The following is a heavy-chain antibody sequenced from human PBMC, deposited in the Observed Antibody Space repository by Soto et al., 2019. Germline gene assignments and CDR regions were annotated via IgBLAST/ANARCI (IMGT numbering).Heavy chain of an antibody. J-gene: IGHJ6*02. CDR1: GGTFTNYA. D-gene: IGHD2-2*01. CDR2: IIPIFGTP. CDR3: ARERSVGYCITTTCPKPFYYYAMYV. Sequence: SVKVSCKASGGTFTNYAFSWVRQAPGQGLEWMGGIIPIFGTPDYAQKFQGRVTITADESTRTASMELSSLRSDDTAVYYCARERSVGYCITTTCPKPFYYYAMYVWGQGTTVTVSS. V-gene: IGHV1-69*13.